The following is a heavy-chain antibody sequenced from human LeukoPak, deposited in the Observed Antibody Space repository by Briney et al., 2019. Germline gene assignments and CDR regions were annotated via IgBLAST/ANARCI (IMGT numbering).Heavy chain of an antibody. CDR1: GYTFTSYG. J-gene: IGHJ5*02. V-gene: IGHV1-18*01. D-gene: IGHD3-16*02. CDR3: ARGPLVRLPSSFDP. CDR2: ISAYNGHT. Sequence: GASVKVSCKASGYTFTSYGISWVRQAPGQGLEWMGWISAYNGHTNYAQKLQGRVTMTTDTSTSTAYMELRSPGSDDTAAYYCARGPLVRLPSSFDPWGQGTLVTVSS.